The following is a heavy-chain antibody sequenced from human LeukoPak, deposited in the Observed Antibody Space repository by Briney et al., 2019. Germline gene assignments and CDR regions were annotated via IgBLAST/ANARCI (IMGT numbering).Heavy chain of an antibody. V-gene: IGHV1-69*05. Sequence: SVKVSCKASGGTFSSYAISWVRQAPGQGLEWMGGIIPIFGTANYAQKFQGRVTITTDESTSTAYMELSSLRFEDTAVYYCARDRGYSYGHFDYWGQGTLVTVSS. CDR1: GGTFSSYA. CDR2: IIPIFGTA. D-gene: IGHD5-18*01. CDR3: ARDRGYSYGHFDY. J-gene: IGHJ4*02.